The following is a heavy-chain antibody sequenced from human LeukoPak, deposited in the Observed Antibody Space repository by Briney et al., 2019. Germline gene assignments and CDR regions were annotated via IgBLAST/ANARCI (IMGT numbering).Heavy chain of an antibody. D-gene: IGHD6-13*01. CDR1: GYTFTSYD. CDR2: MNPNSGNT. CDR3: ARFSQLAYSIDP. Sequence: ASVKVSCKASGYTFTSYDINWVRQATGQGLEWMGWMNPNSGNTGYAQKFQGRVTMTRNTSISTAYMELSSLRSEDTAVYYCARFSQLAYSIDPWGQGTLVTVSS. V-gene: IGHV1-8*01. J-gene: IGHJ5*02.